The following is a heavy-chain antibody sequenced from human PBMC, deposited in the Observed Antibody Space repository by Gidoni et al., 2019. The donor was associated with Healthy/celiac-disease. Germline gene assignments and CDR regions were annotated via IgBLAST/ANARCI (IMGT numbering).Heavy chain of an antibody. J-gene: IGHJ5*02. CDR1: GLALGTSGMC. V-gene: IGHV2-70*15. D-gene: IGHD6-13*01. Sequence: QLTFRESGPALVHPTQTLTLTCTFSGLALGTSGMCVSWIRQPPGKALEWLARIDWDDDKYYSTSLKTRLTISKDTSKNQVVLTMTNMDPVDTATYYCARNTEPGYSSSWYGRWWFDPWGQGTLVTVSS. CDR2: IDWDDDK. CDR3: ARNTEPGYSSSWYGRWWFDP.